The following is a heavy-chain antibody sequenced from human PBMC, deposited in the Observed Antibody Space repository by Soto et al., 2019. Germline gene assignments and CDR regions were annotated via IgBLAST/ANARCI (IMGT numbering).Heavy chain of an antibody. V-gene: IGHV4-59*01. CDR1: GGSISNYY. Sequence: SETLSLTCTVSGGSISNYYWNWIRQSPGKGLEWIGYIYSSGSTHYNPSLQNRVTISIDTSKNQVSLKVNSVTAADTAVYYCARTGTRAFDYWGQGTLVTVSS. D-gene: IGHD1-1*01. J-gene: IGHJ4*02. CDR3: ARTGTRAFDY. CDR2: IYSSGST.